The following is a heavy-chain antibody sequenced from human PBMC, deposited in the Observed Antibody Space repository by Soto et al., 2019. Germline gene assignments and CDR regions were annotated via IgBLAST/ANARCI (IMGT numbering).Heavy chain of an antibody. CDR1: GGAISGYY. V-gene: IGHV4-4*07. J-gene: IGHJ5*02. CDR2: IYSSGGT. Sequence: SETLSLHCTVSGGAISGYYWTWIRQSAGKGLEWIGRIYSSGGTKYNPSLKSRVTMSLDTSKNQFSLRLSSVTAADTAVYYCARGQRFSDSFDPWGQGTLVTVSS. CDR3: ARGQRFSDSFDP. D-gene: IGHD3-3*01.